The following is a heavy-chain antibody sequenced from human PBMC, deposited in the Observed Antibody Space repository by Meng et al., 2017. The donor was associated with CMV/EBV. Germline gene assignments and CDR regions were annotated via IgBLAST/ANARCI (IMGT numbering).Heavy chain of an antibody. V-gene: IGHV3-13*03. CDR2: IGSVGDT. J-gene: IGHJ1*01. D-gene: IGHD2-2*01. CDR3: AKISPNIVVVPAAHLPMGAGGYFQH. CDR1: GFTFSSDD. Sequence: GESLKISCAACGFTFSSDDMHWVRQPTGKGLEWVSPIGSVGDTYYPGSMKGQFTSSREKDKNSLYLQMNNLRAEDTAVYYCAKISPNIVVVPAAHLPMGAGGYFQHWGQGTLVTVSS.